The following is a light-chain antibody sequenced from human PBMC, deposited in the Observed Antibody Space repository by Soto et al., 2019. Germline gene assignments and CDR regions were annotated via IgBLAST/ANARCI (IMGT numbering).Light chain of an antibody. J-gene: IGKJ1*01. CDR2: GAS. V-gene: IGKV3-15*01. CDR1: QTVSSN. CDR3: QQYNDWWT. Sequence: EIILTQSPDTLSLSPGERATLSCRASQTVSSNYLAWFQQRPGQAPRLLIYGASTRATGVPGRFSGSGSGTEFTLTISSLQSEDFAVYYCQQYNDWWTFGQGTKVDIK.